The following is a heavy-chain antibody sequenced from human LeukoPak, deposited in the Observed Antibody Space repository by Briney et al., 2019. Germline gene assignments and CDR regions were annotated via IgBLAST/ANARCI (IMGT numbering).Heavy chain of an antibody. J-gene: IGHJ5*02. CDR2: IDNDGTGT. V-gene: IGHV3-74*01. CDR1: GFRLSDYW. D-gene: IGHD3-3*01. CDR3: SPIFDGP. Sequence: GGSLRLSCAASGFRLSDYWMHWVRQVPGKGLVWVSRIDNDGTGTIYADSVKGRFTIFRDSAKNTLYLQMNSLRAEDTAVYYCSPIFDGPWGQRTLVTVSS.